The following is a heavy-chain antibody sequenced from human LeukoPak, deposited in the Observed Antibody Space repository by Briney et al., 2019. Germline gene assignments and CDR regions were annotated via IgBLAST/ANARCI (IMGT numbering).Heavy chain of an antibody. Sequence: ASVKVSCKVSGYTLTELSMHWVRQAPGKGLEWMGGFDPEDGETIYAQKFQGRVTMTEDTSTDTAYMELSSLRSEDTAVYYCATGYNDFWSGYYIAFDIWGQGTMVTVSS. D-gene: IGHD3-3*01. J-gene: IGHJ3*02. CDR1: GYTLTELS. CDR3: ATGYNDFWSGYYIAFDI. V-gene: IGHV1-24*01. CDR2: FDPEDGET.